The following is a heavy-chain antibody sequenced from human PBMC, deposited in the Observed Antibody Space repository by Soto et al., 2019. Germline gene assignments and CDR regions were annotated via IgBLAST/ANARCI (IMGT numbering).Heavy chain of an antibody. J-gene: IGHJ4*02. CDR2: IYYSGST. CDR1: GDSISSGGYY. CDR3: AREDRDYYDSSGYYN. V-gene: IGHV4-31*11. D-gene: IGHD3-22*01. Sequence: PSETLSLTCAVSGDSISSGGYYWSWIRQHPGKGLEWIGYIYYSGSTNYNPSLKSRVTISVDTSKNQFSLKLSSVTAADTAVYYCAREDRDYYDSSGYYNWGQGTLVTVSS.